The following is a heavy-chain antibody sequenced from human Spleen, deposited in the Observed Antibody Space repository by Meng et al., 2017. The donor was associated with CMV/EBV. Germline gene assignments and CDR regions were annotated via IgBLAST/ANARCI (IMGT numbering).Heavy chain of an antibody. D-gene: IGHD3-10*01. J-gene: IGHJ4*02. V-gene: IGHV4-4*07. CDR1: GVSVSSFY. CDR2: IYTSGST. Sequence: HVHTQAPGQGLVKPSETLSLTCTVCGVSVSSFYGSWIRRPGGKGVEWIGRIYTSGSTNYTPSLQSRVTMSAETSKNHFSLKLSSVTAADTAVYDCSRSPYYYCSAFDYWGQGTLVTVSS. CDR3: SRSPYYYCSAFDY.